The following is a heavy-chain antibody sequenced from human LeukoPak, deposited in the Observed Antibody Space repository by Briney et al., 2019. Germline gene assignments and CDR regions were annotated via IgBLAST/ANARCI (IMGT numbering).Heavy chain of an antibody. Sequence: GGSLRLSCAASGFTFSSYGMHWVRQAPGKGLEWVAVISYDGSNKYYADSVKGRFTISRDNSKNTLYLQMNSLRAEDTAVYYCAKDLYYYDSSGELYYFDYWGQGTLVTVSS. CDR3: AKDLYYYDSSGELYYFDY. CDR2: ISYDGSNK. J-gene: IGHJ4*02. CDR1: GFTFSSYG. D-gene: IGHD3-22*01. V-gene: IGHV3-30*18.